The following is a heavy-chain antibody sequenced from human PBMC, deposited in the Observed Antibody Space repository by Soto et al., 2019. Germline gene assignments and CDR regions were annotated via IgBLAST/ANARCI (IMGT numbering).Heavy chain of an antibody. Sequence: WGALRVSCAASGFCFDNFGMHWVRQPPGKGLEWVALISFDGSNIFYADSVKGRFTISSDNSKNTLFLQMNSLRAEDSAVYYCAKRHDDYRFDPSSHLTLVT. CDR1: GFCFDNFG. CDR2: ISFDGSNI. J-gene: IGHJ5*02. V-gene: IGHV3-30*18. D-gene: IGHD4-17*01. CDR3: AKRHDDYRFDP.